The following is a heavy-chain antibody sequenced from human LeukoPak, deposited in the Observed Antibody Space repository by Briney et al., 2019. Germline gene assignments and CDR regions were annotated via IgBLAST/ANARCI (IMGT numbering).Heavy chain of an antibody. CDR2: INHSGST. J-gene: IGHJ4*02. Sequence: PPETLSLTCAVYGGSFSGYYWSWIRQPPGKGVEWIGEINHSGSTNYNPSLKSRVTISVDTSKNQFSLKLSSVTAADTAVYYCARGRGITIFGVHFDYWGQGTLVTVSS. D-gene: IGHD3-3*01. CDR3: ARGRGITIFGVHFDY. V-gene: IGHV4-34*01. CDR1: GGSFSGYY.